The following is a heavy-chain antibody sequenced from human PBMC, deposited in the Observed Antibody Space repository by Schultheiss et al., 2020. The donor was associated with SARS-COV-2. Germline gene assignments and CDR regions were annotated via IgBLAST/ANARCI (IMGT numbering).Heavy chain of an antibody. CDR3: ARASVGATTPSWPGALTYDPLDY. CDR2: ISYDGSNK. CDR1: GFTFRNYW. D-gene: IGHD1-26*01. Sequence: GESLKISCAAFGFTFRNYWMHWVRQAPGKGLEWVAVISYDGSNKYYADSVKGRFTISRDNSKNTLYLQMNSLRAEDTAVYYCARASVGATTPSWPGALTYDPLDYWSQGTLVTVSS. V-gene: IGHV3-30*01. J-gene: IGHJ4*02.